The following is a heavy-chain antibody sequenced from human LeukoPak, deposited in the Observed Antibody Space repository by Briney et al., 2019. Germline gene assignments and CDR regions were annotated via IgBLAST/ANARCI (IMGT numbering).Heavy chain of an antibody. CDR2: IYYSGST. CDR1: GGSISSSSYY. Sequence: SETLSLTCTVSGGSISSSSYYWGWIRQPPGKGLEWIGSIYYSGSTYYNPPLKSRVTISVDTSKNQFSLTLSSVTTADTAVYYCARQTYDGSTYYSRLFDYWGQGTLVTVSS. D-gene: IGHD3-10*01. J-gene: IGHJ4*02. CDR3: ARQTYDGSTYYSRLFDY. V-gene: IGHV4-39*01.